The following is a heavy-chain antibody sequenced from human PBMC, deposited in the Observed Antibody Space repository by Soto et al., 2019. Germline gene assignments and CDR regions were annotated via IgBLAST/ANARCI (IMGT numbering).Heavy chain of an antibody. CDR1: GFALSHYG. J-gene: IGHJ4*01. CDR2: ISNAGRDK. Sequence: QIQLVESGGGVVQPGTSLRLSCTVSGFALSHYGIHWVRQAPGEGLQWVAVISNAGRDKQYAESVKGRITVSRDNAKGTVYLQINSLRPEDTAVYSFAGQVFGSYFDFWGHGTLVTVSS. CDR3: AGQVFGSYFDF. D-gene: IGHD3-3*01. V-gene: IGHV3-30*03.